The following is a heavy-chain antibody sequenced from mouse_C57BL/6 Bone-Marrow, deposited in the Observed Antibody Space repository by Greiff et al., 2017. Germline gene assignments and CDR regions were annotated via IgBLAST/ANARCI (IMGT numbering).Heavy chain of an antibody. CDR3: ERWGGDAWFAY. V-gene: IGHV1-81*01. CDR2: IYPRSGNT. D-gene: IGHD3-3*01. Sequence: QVQLKESGAELARPGASVKLSCKASGYTFTSYGISWVKQRTGQGLEWIGEIYPRSGNTYYNEKFKGKATLTADKSSSTAYMELRSLTSEDSAVYFCERWGGDAWFAYWGQGTLVTVSA. J-gene: IGHJ3*01. CDR1: GYTFTSYG.